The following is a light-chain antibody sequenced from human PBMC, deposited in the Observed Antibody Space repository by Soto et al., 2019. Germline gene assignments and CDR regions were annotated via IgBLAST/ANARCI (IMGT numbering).Light chain of an antibody. Sequence: QLVLTQPASVSGSPGQSITISCTGTSSDVGGYNYVSWYQQHPGKAPKLMIYDVSNRPSGVSNRFSGSKSGNTASLTISGLQAEDEADYYCSSYTSSSTLVVFDGGTKLTVL. CDR2: DVS. CDR3: SSYTSSSTLVV. V-gene: IGLV2-14*01. CDR1: SSDVGGYNY. J-gene: IGLJ2*01.